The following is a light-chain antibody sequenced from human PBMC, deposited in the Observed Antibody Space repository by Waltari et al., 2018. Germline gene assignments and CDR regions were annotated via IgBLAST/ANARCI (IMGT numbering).Light chain of an antibody. CDR1: QDVSTW. CDR3: QQTDSFPLT. CDR2: AAS. V-gene: IGKV1-12*01. Sequence: DIQMTQSPSSVSASIGDRVTISCRASQDVSTWVAWYQQKPGKAPNLLISAASSLQSGVPSRFSGSGSGTDFTLTISGLQPEDFSIFFRQQTDSFPLTVGGGTKVELK. J-gene: IGKJ4*01.